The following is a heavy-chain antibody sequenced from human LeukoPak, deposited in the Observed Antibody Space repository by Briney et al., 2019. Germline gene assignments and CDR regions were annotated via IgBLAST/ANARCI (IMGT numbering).Heavy chain of an antibody. J-gene: IGHJ4*02. CDR1: GGSFSGYY. D-gene: IGHD3-3*01. Sequence: SETLSLTCAVYGGSFSGYYWSWIRQPPGKGLEWIGEINHSGSTNYNPSLKSRVTISVDTSKNQFSPKLSSVAAADTAVYYCARGRPSNDFWSGYYGAGTYFDYWGQGTLVTVSS. CDR2: INHSGST. CDR3: ARGRPSNDFWSGYYGAGTYFDY. V-gene: IGHV4-34*01.